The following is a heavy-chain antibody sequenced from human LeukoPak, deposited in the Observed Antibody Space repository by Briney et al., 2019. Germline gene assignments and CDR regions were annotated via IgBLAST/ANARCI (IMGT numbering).Heavy chain of an antibody. Sequence: GGSLRLSCAASGFTFSSYAMHWVRQAPGKGLEWVAVISYDGSNKYYADSVKGRFTISRDNSKNTLYLQMNSLRAEDTAVYYCARDLSRVAGLFDPWGQGTLVTVSS. J-gene: IGHJ5*02. V-gene: IGHV3-30*04. D-gene: IGHD6-19*01. CDR2: ISYDGSNK. CDR3: ARDLSRVAGLFDP. CDR1: GFTFSSYA.